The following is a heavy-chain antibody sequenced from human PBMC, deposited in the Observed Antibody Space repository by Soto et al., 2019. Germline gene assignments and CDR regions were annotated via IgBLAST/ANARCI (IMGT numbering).Heavy chain of an antibody. J-gene: IGHJ4*02. V-gene: IGHV4-34*01. CDR3: ARDFRQMDYYFDY. D-gene: IGHD2-2*03. CDR2: INHSGST. Sequence: SETLSLTCAVYGGSFSGYYWSWIRQPPGKGLEWIGEINHSGSTNYNPSLKSRVTISVDTSKNQFSLKLSPVTAADTAVYYCARDFRQMDYYFDYWGQGTLVTVSS. CDR1: GGSFSGYY.